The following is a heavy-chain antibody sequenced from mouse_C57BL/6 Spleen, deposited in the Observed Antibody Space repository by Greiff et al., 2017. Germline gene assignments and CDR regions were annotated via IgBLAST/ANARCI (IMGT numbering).Heavy chain of an antibody. CDR2: IDPSVSYN. J-gene: IGHJ4*01. V-gene: IGHV1-50*01. Sequence: VQLQQPGAELVKPGASVKLSCKASGYTFTSYWMQWVKQRPGQGLEWIGEIDPSVSYNNYNQKFKGKATLTVDTSSSTAYMQLSSRTSEDSAVYYCARWMDYWGQGTSVTVSS. CDR1: GYTFTSYW. CDR3: ARWMDY.